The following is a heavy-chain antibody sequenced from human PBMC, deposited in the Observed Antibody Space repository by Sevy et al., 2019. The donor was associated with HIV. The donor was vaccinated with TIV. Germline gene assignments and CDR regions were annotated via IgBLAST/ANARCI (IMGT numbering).Heavy chain of an antibody. CDR2: ISYDGSNK. CDR3: AKDRVGVYDYSGSRYYYYGMDV. V-gene: IGHV3-30*18. Sequence: GGSLRLSCAASGFTFSSYGMHWVRQAPGKGLEWVAVISYDGSNKYYADSVKGRFTISRDNSKNTLYLQMNSLRAEDTAVYYCAKDRVGVYDYSGSRYYYYGMDVWGQGTTVTVSS. CDR1: GFTFSSYG. J-gene: IGHJ6*02. D-gene: IGHD4-4*01.